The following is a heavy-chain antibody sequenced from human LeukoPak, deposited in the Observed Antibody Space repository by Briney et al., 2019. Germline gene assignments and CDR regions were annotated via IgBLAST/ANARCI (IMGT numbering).Heavy chain of an antibody. J-gene: IGHJ4*02. CDR3: AIMHGYYDGSGYWVQ. V-gene: IGHV3-23*01. Sequence: GRSLRPSWAASGFSLDSVGMSWGRQTPEKGVEWGSVISLSGDRTPHAASVEGRFTISRDNPRDTLYLQMNSLRDEDTAGYYCAIMHGYYDGSGYWVQWGQGTLVTVSS. CDR1: GFSLDSVG. D-gene: IGHD3-22*01. CDR2: ISLSGDRT.